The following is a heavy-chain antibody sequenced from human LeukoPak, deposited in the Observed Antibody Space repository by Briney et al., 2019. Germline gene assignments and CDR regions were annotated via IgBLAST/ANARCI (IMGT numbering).Heavy chain of an antibody. Sequence: PSETLSLTCTVSGYSISSGYYWGWIRQPPGKGLEWIGSIYHSGSTYYNPSLKSRVTISIDTSKNQFSLKQSSVTAADTAVYYCARGTTMVRNIYYYIDVWGRGTTVTVSS. CDR1: GYSISSGYY. J-gene: IGHJ6*03. CDR2: IYHSGST. CDR3: ARGTTMVRNIYYYIDV. V-gene: IGHV4-38-2*02. D-gene: IGHD5-18*01.